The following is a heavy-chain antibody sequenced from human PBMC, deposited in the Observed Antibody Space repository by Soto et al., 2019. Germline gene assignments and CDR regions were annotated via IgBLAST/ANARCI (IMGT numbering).Heavy chain of an antibody. CDR3: ARVTQRWWWSPNSQIHDWFDP. CDR1: GGSFSGYY. V-gene: IGHV4-34*01. J-gene: IGHJ5*02. Sequence: PSETLSLTCAVYGGSFSGYYWSWIRQPPGKGLEWIGEINHSGSTNYNPSLKSRVTISVDTSKNQFSLKLSSVTAADTAVYYCARVTQRWWWSPNSQIHDWFDPWGQGTLVTVS. CDR2: INHSGST. D-gene: IGHD2-15*01.